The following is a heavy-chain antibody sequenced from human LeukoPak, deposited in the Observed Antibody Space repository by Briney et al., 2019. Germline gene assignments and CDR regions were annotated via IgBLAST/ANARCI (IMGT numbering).Heavy chain of an antibody. CDR1: GGSFSGYY. J-gene: IGHJ4*02. D-gene: IGHD6-19*01. CDR3: ARGEIPPPSTLIAVAGTLGY. CDR2: INHSGST. V-gene: IGHV4-34*01. Sequence: SETLSLTCAVYGGSFSGYYWSWIRQPPGKGLEWIGEINHSGSTNYNPSLKSRVTISVDTSKNQFSLKLSSVTAADTAVYYCARGEIPPPSTLIAVAGTLGYWGQGTLVTVSS.